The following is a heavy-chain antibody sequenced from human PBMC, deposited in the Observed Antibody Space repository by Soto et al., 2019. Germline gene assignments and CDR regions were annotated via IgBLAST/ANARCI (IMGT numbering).Heavy chain of an antibody. CDR2: IIPIFGTA. CDR1: GGTFNSYA. V-gene: IGHV1-69*01. D-gene: IGHD2-2*01. J-gene: IGHJ3*02. Sequence: KVSCKASGGTFNSYAISWVRQAPEPVLEWMGGIIPIFGTANYAQKFQGRVTITADESTSTAYMELRSLRSDDTAVYYCARDDIVVVPATSTLGDAFDIWGQGTMVTFSS. CDR3: ARDDIVVVPATSTLGDAFDI.